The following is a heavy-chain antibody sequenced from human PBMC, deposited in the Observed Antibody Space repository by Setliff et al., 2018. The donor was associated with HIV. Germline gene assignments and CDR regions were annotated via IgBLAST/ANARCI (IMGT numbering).Heavy chain of an antibody. J-gene: IGHJ6*03. CDR3: ARYGGGNPFYYYYMDV. D-gene: IGHD2-15*01. CDR2: IGISSTFL. CDR1: GFTFSSYD. V-gene: IGHV3-21*01. Sequence: GGSLRLSCAASGFTFSSYDMFWVRQVAGKGLEWVSSIGISSTFLYYADSVKGRFTISRDNSKNTLYLQMNSLRAEDTALYYCARYGGGNPFYYYYMDVWGKGTTVTVSS.